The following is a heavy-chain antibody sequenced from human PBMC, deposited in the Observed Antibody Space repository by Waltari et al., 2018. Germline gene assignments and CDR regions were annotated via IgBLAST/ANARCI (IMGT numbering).Heavy chain of an antibody. CDR3: VRDYR. Sequence: EVKLVESGGGLVQPGGSLRLSCAASGFTFGNHWMSWVRQAPGKGLEWAADIKEEGSERYSVDSVKGRVIIPRDNAKNSLYLQMNSLRAEDTAVYYCVRDYRWGQGTLVTVSS. CDR2: IKEEGSER. J-gene: IGHJ4*02. CDR1: GFTFGNHW. D-gene: IGHD3-16*02. V-gene: IGHV3-7*03.